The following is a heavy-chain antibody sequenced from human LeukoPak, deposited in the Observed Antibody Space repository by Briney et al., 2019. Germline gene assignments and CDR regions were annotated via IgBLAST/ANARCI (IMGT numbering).Heavy chain of an antibody. D-gene: IGHD6-19*01. CDR1: GFTFSSYE. V-gene: IGHV3-48*03. J-gene: IGHJ4*02. CDR3: ARDPGGDSSGWQPIDYYFDY. Sequence: GGSLSHFCAASGFTFSSYEMKWVRQPARKGLEWVSYISSSGSNIYYADSVKGRFTLSRNNAKNSLYLQMNSLRAVDTAVYYCARDPGGDSSGWQPIDYYFDYWGQGTLVTVSS. CDR2: ISSSGSNI.